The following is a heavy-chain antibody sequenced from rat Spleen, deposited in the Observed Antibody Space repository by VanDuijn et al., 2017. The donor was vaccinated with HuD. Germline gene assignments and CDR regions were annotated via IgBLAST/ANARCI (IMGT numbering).Heavy chain of an antibody. J-gene: IGHJ2*01. V-gene: IGHV5S23*01. Sequence: EVQLVESAGDLVQPGRSLKLSCAASGFTFNNYDMAWIRQAPTKGLEWVASINPGGYNTYYRDSVKGRFTVSRDNSKSTLYLQVDSLRSEDTVTYYCARKGILRPGGDYFDYWGQGVMVTVSS. D-gene: IGHD1-6*01. CDR2: INPGGYNT. CDR1: GFTFNNYD. CDR3: ARKGILRPGGDYFDY.